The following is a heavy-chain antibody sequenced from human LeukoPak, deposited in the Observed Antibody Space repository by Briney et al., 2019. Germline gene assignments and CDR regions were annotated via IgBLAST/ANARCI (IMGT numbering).Heavy chain of an antibody. Sequence: GGSLRLSCAASGFTFSSYAMHWVRQAPGKGLEGVAVISYDGSNKYYADSVKGRFTISRDNSKNTLYLQMNRLRAEDTAVYYCARDQRSYYGSGSYYRLGYWGQGTLVTVSS. D-gene: IGHD3-10*01. CDR3: ARDQRSYYGSGSYYRLGY. CDR1: GFTFSSYA. J-gene: IGHJ4*02. V-gene: IGHV3-30*04. CDR2: ISYDGSNK.